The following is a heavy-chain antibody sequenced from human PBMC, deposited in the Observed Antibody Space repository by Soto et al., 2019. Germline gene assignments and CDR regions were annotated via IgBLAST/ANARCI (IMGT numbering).Heavy chain of an antibody. CDR1: GVTFNRYA. D-gene: IGHD2-2*01. Sequence: QAQLVESGGGMVQPGRSLRLSCVASGVTFNRYAMDWVRQAPGKGLEWVAVISYDGSNKYYADSVKGRFTISRDNSNNTLYLQMNTLKAEDSAVYYCARDHQYQLPSDVWGQGTTVTVS. CDR2: ISYDGSNK. J-gene: IGHJ6*02. CDR3: ARDHQYQLPSDV. V-gene: IGHV3-30*04.